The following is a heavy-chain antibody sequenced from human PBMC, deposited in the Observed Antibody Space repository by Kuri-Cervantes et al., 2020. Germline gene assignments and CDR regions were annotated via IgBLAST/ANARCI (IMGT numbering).Heavy chain of an antibody. Sequence: GSLRLPCTVSGGSVSSGSYYWSWIRQPPGKGLEWIGYIYYSGSTNYNPSLKSRVTISVDTSKNQFSLKLSSVTAADTAVYYCARLSYYGYYYYMDVWGKGTTVTVSS. D-gene: IGHD3-10*01. CDR3: ARLSYYGYYYYMDV. V-gene: IGHV4-61*01. CDR1: GGSVSSGSYY. J-gene: IGHJ6*03. CDR2: IYYSGST.